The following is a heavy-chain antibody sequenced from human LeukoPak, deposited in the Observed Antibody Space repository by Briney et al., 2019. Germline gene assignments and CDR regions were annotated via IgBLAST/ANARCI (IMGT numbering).Heavy chain of an antibody. CDR2: VNNDGSST. D-gene: IGHD3-16*01. J-gene: IGHJ4*02. V-gene: IGHV3-74*01. Sequence: GGSLRLSCAASGFTFTNFWMHWVRQAPGKGLVWVSHVNNDGSSTTYADSVKGRFTISRDNANNLLYLQMNSLRAEDTAVYYCARGVGGLDNWGQGTLVTVSS. CDR1: GFTFTNFW. CDR3: ARGVGGLDN.